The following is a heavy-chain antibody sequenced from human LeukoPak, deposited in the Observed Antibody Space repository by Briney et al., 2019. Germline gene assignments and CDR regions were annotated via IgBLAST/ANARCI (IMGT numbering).Heavy chain of an antibody. CDR3: ARRSYETFDY. J-gene: IGHJ4*02. CDR1: GFTFGDYA. D-gene: IGHD5-12*01. CDR2: ISDSGGST. Sequence: QPGRSLRLSCTASGFTFGDYAMSWFRQAPGKGLECVSAISDSGGSTYYADSVKGRFTISRDNSRNTLYLQMNSLRAEDTAVYYCARRSYETFDYWGQGTLVTVSS. V-gene: IGHV3-23*01.